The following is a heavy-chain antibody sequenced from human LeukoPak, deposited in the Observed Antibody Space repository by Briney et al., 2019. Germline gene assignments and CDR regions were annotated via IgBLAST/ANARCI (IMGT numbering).Heavy chain of an antibody. CDR2: MNPNSGNT. J-gene: IGHJ6*02. Sequence: GSSVKVSCKASGGTFSSYAISWVRQAPGQGLEWMGWMNPNSGNTGYAQKFQGRVTMTGNTSISTAYMELSSLRSEDTAVYYCAYDYGYYYGMDVWGQGTTVTVSS. CDR3: AYDYGYYYGMDV. CDR1: GGTFSSYA. D-gene: IGHD4-17*01. V-gene: IGHV1-8*02.